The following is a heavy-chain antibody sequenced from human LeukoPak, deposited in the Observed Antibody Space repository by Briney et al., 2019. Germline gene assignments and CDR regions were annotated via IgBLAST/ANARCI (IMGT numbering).Heavy chain of an antibody. CDR1: GYTFTGYY. CDR3: ASSSGVVVAAFDY. D-gene: IGHD2-15*01. J-gene: IGHJ4*02. Sequence: ASVKVSCKASGYTFTGYYMHWVRQAPGQGLEWMGWINPNSGGTNYAQKFQGRVTMTRDTSISTAYMELSRLRSDDTAVYYCASSSGVVVAAFDYWGQGTLVTVSS. CDR2: INPNSGGT. V-gene: IGHV1-2*02.